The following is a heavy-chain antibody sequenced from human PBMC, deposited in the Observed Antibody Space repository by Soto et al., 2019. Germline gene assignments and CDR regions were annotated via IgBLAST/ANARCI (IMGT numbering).Heavy chain of an antibody. D-gene: IGHD3-10*01. J-gene: IGHJ4*02. CDR2: ISPSSSFL. CDR1: GFSFRSYY. CDR3: ARVGTDYGSGSPYYSDY. Sequence: EVQLVESGGGLVKPGGSLRLSCAASGFSFRSYYMNWVRQAPGRGLEWVSSISPSSSFLNYADSVKGRFTISRDNAKSSLNLQMNSLRGEDTSVYYCARVGTDYGSGSPYYSDYWGQGTLVTVSS. V-gene: IGHV3-21*06.